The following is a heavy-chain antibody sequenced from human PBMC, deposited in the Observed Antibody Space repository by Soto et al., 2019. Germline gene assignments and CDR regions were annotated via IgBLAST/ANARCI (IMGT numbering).Heavy chain of an antibody. D-gene: IGHD5-18*01. CDR1: GFTFSSYA. CDR2: ISYDGSNK. J-gene: IGHJ6*02. CDR3: ARDIQHPTAVDPYYYYYYGMDV. Sequence: PGGSLRLSCAASGFTFSSYAMHWVRQAPGKGLEWVAVISYDGSNKYYADSVKGRFTISRDNSKNTLYLQMNSLRAEDTAVYYCARDIQHPTAVDPYYYYYYGMDVWGQGTTVTVSS. V-gene: IGHV3-30-3*01.